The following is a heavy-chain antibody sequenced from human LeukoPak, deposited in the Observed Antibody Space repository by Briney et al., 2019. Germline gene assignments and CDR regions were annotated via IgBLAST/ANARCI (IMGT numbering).Heavy chain of an antibody. CDR1: GFTFSSYA. V-gene: IGHV3-49*04. CDR3: TRDPYYFDSSGYYHHAFDI. D-gene: IGHD3-22*01. CDR2: IRSKVYGGTT. Sequence: GGSLRLSCAASGFTFSSYAVTWVRQAPGKGLECIGFIRSKVYGGTTEYAASVKGRFTISRDDSKSIAYLQMNSLKTEDTAVYYCTRDPYYFDSSGYYHHAFDIWGQGTMVAVSS. J-gene: IGHJ3*02.